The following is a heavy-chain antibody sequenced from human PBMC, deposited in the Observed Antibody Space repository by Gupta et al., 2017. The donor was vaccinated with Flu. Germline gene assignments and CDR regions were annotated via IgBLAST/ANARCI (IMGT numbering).Heavy chain of an antibody. CDR1: CSSYS. Sequence: CSSYSMNWVRQAPGKGLEWVSSISSSSSYIYYADSVKGRFTISRDNAKTSVYLQMNRLRAEDTAVYYCTRAWGGSYWYFDYWGQGTLVTVSS. V-gene: IGHV3-21*01. CDR3: TRAWGGSYWYFDY. CDR2: ISSSSSYI. D-gene: IGHD1-26*01. J-gene: IGHJ4*02.